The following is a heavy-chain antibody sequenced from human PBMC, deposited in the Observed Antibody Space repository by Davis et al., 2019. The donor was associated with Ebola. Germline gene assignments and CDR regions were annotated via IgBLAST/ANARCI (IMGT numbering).Heavy chain of an antibody. D-gene: IGHD6-13*01. V-gene: IGHV3-21*04. Sequence: GESLKISCAASGFTFSTYSMSWVRQAPGKGLEWVSSISSDSDYIYYADSAKGRFTISRDNAKNSLYLQMNSLRAEDTAVYYCTKDQLSRAAIAAAGHLNYHYYGMDVWGQGTTVTVSS. CDR3: TKDQLSRAAIAAAGHLNYHYYGMDV. CDR2: ISSDSDYI. CDR1: GFTFSTYS. J-gene: IGHJ6*02.